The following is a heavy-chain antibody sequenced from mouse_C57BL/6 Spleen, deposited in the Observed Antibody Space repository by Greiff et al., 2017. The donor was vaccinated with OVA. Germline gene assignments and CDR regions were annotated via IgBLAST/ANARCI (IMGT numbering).Heavy chain of an antibody. J-gene: IGHJ1*03. D-gene: IGHD2-4*01. CDR2: IDPETGGT. Sequence: QVQLKESGAELVRPGASVTLSCKASGYTFTDYEMHWVKQTPVHGLEWIGAIDPETGGTAYNQKFKGKAILTADKSSSTAYMELRSLTSEDSAVYYCTRWDYDYDGEDVWGTGTTVTVSS. CDR3: TRWDYDYDGEDV. V-gene: IGHV1-15*01. CDR1: GYTFTDYE.